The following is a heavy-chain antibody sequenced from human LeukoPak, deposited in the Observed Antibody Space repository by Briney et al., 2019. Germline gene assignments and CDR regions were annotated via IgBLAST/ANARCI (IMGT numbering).Heavy chain of an antibody. V-gene: IGHV3-15*01. CDR3: TTDPISAGLDY. CDR1: GFTFSNTW. D-gene: IGHD6-13*01. Sequence: GGSLRLSCAASGFTFSNTWMTWVRQAPRKGLEWVGHIKSKPDGGTTDYAAPVKGRFIISRYDSKNTLYLQMNSLKTEDTAVYYCTTDPISAGLDYWGQGTLVTVSS. CDR2: IKSKPDGGTT. J-gene: IGHJ4*02.